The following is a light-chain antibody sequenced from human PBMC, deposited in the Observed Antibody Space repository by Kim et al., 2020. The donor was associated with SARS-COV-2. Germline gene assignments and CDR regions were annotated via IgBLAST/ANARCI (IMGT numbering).Light chain of an antibody. CDR3: ASWDDRLNGMV. CDR1: SSDLGSNI. J-gene: IGLJ3*02. CDR2: TNT. Sequence: GQWVTISCSGSSSDLGSNIINWFQQLPGTAPQLLIYTNTKRPSGVPDRFSGSESGTSASLAISGLQSEDEADYYCASWDDRLNGMVFGGGTQLTVL. V-gene: IGLV1-44*01.